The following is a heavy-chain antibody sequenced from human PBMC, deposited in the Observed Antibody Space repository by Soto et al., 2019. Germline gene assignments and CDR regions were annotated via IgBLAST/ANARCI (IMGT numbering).Heavy chain of an antibody. V-gene: IGHV4-34*01. CDR2: INHSGST. Sequence: SETLSLTCAVYGGSFSGYYWSWIRQPPGKGLEWIGEINHSGSTNYNPSLKSRVTISVDTSKNQFSLKLSSVTAADTAVYYCAREYGGNSGTSDYWGQGTLVTVSS. CDR1: GGSFSGYY. CDR3: AREYGGNSGTSDY. D-gene: IGHD2-21*02. J-gene: IGHJ4*02.